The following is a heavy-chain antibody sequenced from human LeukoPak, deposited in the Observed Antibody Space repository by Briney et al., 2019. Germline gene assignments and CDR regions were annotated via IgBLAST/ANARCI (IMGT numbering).Heavy chain of an antibody. Sequence: PGGSLRLSCAASGFTFSSYAMHWVRQAPGKGLEWVAVISYDGSNKYYADSVKGRFTISRDNSKNTLYLQMNSLRAEDTAVYYCARVFYSSGWYGNFDHWGQGTLVTVSS. J-gene: IGHJ4*02. CDR3: ARVFYSSGWYGNFDH. CDR1: GFTFSSYA. CDR2: ISYDGSNK. D-gene: IGHD6-19*01. V-gene: IGHV3-30*04.